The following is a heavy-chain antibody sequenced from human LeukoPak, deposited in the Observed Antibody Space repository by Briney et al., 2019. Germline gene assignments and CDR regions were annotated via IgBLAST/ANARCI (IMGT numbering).Heavy chain of an antibody. J-gene: IGHJ3*02. D-gene: IGHD5-18*01. CDR1: GYSFTSYW. CDR3: AGQGAMDTAMVTQGDDAFDI. CDR2: IYPGDSDT. Sequence: GESLKISCKGSGYSFTSYWIGWVRQMPGKGLEWMGIIYPGDSDTRYSPSFQGQVTISADKSISTAYLQWSSLKASDTAMYYCAGQGAMDTAMVTQGDDAFDIWGQGTMVTVSS. V-gene: IGHV5-51*01.